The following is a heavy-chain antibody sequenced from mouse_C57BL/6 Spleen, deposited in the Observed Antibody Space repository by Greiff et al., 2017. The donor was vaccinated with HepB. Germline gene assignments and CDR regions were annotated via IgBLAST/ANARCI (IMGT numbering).Heavy chain of an antibody. J-gene: IGHJ2*01. V-gene: IGHV1S81*02. Sequence: VQLQQSGAELVKAGASVKMSCKASGYTFTSYWMHWVKQRLGQGLEWFAETNPTNGRTYYNEKFKSKATMTVDKSSSTAYMLLSGPTFEDSAVYYCARIKKVVSTYFDYWGQGTTPTDSS. CDR2: TNPTNGRT. CDR3: ARIKKVVSTYFDY. CDR1: GYTFTSYW. D-gene: IGHD1-1*01.